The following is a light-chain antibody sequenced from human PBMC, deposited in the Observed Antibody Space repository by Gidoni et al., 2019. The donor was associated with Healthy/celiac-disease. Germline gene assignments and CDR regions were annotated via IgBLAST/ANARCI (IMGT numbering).Light chain of an antibody. CDR1: QGVSSY. V-gene: IGKV3D-11*01. CDR2: DAS. J-gene: IGKJ4*01. Sequence: EIVLTLSPATLSLSPGERATLSCRASQGVSSYLAWYQQKPGQAPRLLIYDASNRATGIPARFSGSGPGTDFTLTISSLEPEDFAVYYCQQRSNWLTFGGGTKVEIK. CDR3: QQRSNWLT.